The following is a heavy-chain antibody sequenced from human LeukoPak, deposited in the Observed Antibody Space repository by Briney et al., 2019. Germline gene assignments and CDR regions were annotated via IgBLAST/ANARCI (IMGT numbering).Heavy chain of an antibody. J-gene: IGHJ4*02. CDR3: AKDQSDYYLGYFDY. Sequence: PGRSLRLSCAASGFTLSRNGMHWVRQAPGKGLEWVAVISYDGSNKDYADSVKGRFTISRDNSKNTLYLQMNILRAEDTAVYYCAKDQSDYYLGYFDYWGQGTLVTVSS. V-gene: IGHV3-30*18. CDR1: GFTLSRNG. D-gene: IGHD3-22*01. CDR2: ISYDGSNK.